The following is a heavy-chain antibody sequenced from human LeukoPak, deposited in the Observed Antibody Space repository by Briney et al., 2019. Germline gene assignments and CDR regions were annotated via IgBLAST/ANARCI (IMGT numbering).Heavy chain of an antibody. CDR2: ISSSGSTI. CDR3: ARRGRSSSWSVPNAAYFQH. J-gene: IGHJ1*01. Sequence: GGSLRLSCAASGFTFSDYYMSWIRQAPGKGLEWVSYISSSGSTIYYADSVKGRFTISRDNAKNSLYLQMNSLRSEDTAVYYCARRGRSSSWSVPNAAYFQHWGQGTLVTVSS. D-gene: IGHD6-13*01. V-gene: IGHV3-11*01. CDR1: GFTFSDYY.